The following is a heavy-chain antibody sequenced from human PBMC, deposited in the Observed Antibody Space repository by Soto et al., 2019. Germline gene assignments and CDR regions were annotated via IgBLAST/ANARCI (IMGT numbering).Heavy chain of an antibody. V-gene: IGHV3-7*03. CDR1: GFTFSSYW. Sequence: GSLRLSCAASGFTFSSYWMSWVRQAPGKGLEWVANIKQDGSEKYYVDSVKGRFTISRDNAKNSLYLQMNSLRAEDTAVYYCARENSGWYPFFDYWGQGTLVTVSS. CDR2: IKQDGSEK. CDR3: ARENSGWYPFFDY. D-gene: IGHD6-19*01. J-gene: IGHJ4*02.